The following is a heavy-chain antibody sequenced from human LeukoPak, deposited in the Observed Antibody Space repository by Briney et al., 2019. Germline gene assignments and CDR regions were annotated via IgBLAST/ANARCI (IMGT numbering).Heavy chain of an antibody. V-gene: IGHV1-69*05. CDR1: GGTFSSYA. CDR2: IIPIFGTA. J-gene: IGHJ4*02. D-gene: IGHD2-8*02. CDR3: ARYLLGILAPSYYFDY. Sequence: SVKVSCKASGGTFSSYAISWVRQAPGQGLEWMGGIIPIFGTANYAQKFQGRVTITTDESTSTAYMELSSLRSEDTAVYYCARYLLGILAPSYYFDYWGQGTLVTVSS.